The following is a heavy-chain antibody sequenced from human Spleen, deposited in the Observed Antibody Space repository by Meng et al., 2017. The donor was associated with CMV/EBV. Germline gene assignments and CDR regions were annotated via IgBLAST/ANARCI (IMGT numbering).Heavy chain of an antibody. J-gene: IGHJ3*02. CDR2: FDPEDGET. V-gene: IGHV1-24*01. Sequence: ASVKVSCKVSGYSLTELSIQWVRQAPGKGLEWMGGFDPEDGETIYAQKFQGRVTMTEDTSTNTAYMELSGLRSEDTAVYYCARDNTIFGVIMGDALDIWGQGTMVTVSS. CDR1: GYSLTELS. D-gene: IGHD3-3*01. CDR3: ARDNTIFGVIMGDALDI.